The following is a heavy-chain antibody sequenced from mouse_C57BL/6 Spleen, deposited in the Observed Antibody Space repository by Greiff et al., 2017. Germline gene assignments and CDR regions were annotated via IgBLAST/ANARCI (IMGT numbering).Heavy chain of an antibody. CDR2: IDPETGGT. CDR1: GYTFTDYE. D-gene: IGHD4-1*01. J-gene: IGHJ4*01. Sequence: SGAELVRPGASVTLSCKASGYTFTDYEMHWVKQTPVHGLEWIGAIDPETGGTAYNQKFKGKAILTADKSSSTAYMVLRSLTSEDSAVYYCTRHGGTDDAMEYWGQGTSVTVSS. V-gene: IGHV1-15*01. CDR3: TRHGGTDDAMEY.